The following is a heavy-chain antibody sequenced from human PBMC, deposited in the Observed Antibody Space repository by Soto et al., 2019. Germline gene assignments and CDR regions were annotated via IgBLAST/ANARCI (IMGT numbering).Heavy chain of an antibody. CDR3: ARDFEELRNIGIFGVVSPRYYYGMDV. CDR1: GYTFTSYA. V-gene: IGHV1-3*01. J-gene: IGHJ6*02. Sequence: ASVKVSCKASGYTFTSYAMHWVRQAPGQRLEWMGWINAGNGNTKYSQKFQGRVTITRDTSASTAYMELSSLRSEDMAVYYCARDFEELRNIGIFGVVSPRYYYGMDVWGQGTTVTVSS. CDR2: INAGNGNT. D-gene: IGHD3-3*01.